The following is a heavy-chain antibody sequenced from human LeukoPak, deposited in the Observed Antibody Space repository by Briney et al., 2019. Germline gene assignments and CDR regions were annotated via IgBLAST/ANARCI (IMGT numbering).Heavy chain of an antibody. J-gene: IGHJ4*02. CDR1: GFTVSSNY. Sequence: GGSLRLSCAASGFTVSSNYVSGVRQAPGKGLEWVSVIYSGGSTYYADSVKGRFTISRDNSKNTLYLQMNSLRAEDTAVYYFARGIQDDYGDYVIDYWGQGTLVTVSS. V-gene: IGHV3-53*01. D-gene: IGHD4-17*01. CDR2: IYSGGST. CDR3: ARGIQDDYGDYVIDY.